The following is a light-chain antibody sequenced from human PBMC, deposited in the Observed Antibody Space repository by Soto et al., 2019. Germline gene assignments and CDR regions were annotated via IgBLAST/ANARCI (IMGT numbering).Light chain of an antibody. CDR1: QSISIT. V-gene: IGKV3-15*01. CDR3: QQYNNWPRT. Sequence: EIVMTQSPATLSVSPGERATLSCRASQSISITLAWYQQKPGQAPRLLIYGASTRAIDIPARFSGSGSGTEFTLTISGLQSEDFAVYYCQQYNNWPRTFGGGTKVEI. J-gene: IGKJ4*01. CDR2: GAS.